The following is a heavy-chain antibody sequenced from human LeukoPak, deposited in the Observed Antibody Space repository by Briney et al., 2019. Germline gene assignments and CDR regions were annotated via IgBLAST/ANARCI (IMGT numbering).Heavy chain of an antibody. CDR3: ARRLTQYDCFDP. Sequence: SQTLPLTCAISGDSVSSNSVTWNWIRQSPSRSLEWPGRTYYRSTWYNDYAVSVRGRITVNPDTSKNQFSLHLNSVTPEDTAVYYCARRLTQYDCFDPWGQGILVTVSS. J-gene: IGHJ5*02. CDR2: TYYRSTWYN. D-gene: IGHD2-2*01. V-gene: IGHV6-1*01. CDR1: GDSVSSNSVT.